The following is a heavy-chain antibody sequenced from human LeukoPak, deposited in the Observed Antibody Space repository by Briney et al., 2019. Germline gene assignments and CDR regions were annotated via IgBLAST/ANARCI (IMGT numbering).Heavy chain of an antibody. V-gene: IGHV4-4*07. CDR2: IYTSGST. CDR1: GGSISSYY. Sequence: SETLSLTCTVSGGSISSYYWSWTRQPAGKGLEWIGRIYTSGSTNYNPSLKSRVTMSVDTSKNQFSLKLSSVTAADTAVYYCASGTITIFGVVSPEHYYYYMDVWGKGTTVTVSS. J-gene: IGHJ6*03. CDR3: ASGTITIFGVVSPEHYYYYMDV. D-gene: IGHD3-3*01.